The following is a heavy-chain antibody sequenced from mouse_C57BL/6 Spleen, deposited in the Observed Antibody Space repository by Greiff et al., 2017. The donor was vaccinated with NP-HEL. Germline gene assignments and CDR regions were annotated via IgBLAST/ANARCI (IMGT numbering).Heavy chain of an antibody. CDR3: ARGDDGTGFAY. CDR2: IYPGSGST. J-gene: IGHJ3*01. D-gene: IGHD2-3*01. CDR1: GYTFTSYW. V-gene: IGHV1-55*01. Sequence: QVQLQQSGAELVKPGASVTMSCKASGYTFTSYWITWVKQRPGQGLEWIGDIYPGSGSTNYNEKFKSKATLTVDTSSSTAYMQLSSLTSEDSAVYYCARGDDGTGFAYWGQGTLVTVSA.